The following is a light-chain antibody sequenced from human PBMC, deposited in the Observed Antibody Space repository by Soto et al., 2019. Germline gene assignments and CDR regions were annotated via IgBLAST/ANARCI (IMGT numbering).Light chain of an antibody. CDR2: DAS. V-gene: IGKV1-5*01. Sequence: DIQMTQSPSTLSASAGDTVTITCRASQSVSTFLAWYQQKPGKAPNLLIFDASSLKSGVPSRFSGSGSGTEFTLTISSLQPDDFATYYCQHYNSYSEAFGQGTKVDIK. J-gene: IGKJ1*01. CDR3: QHYNSYSEA. CDR1: QSVSTF.